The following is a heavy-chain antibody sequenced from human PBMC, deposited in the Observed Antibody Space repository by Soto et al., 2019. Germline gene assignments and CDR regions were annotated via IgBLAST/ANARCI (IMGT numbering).Heavy chain of an antibody. V-gene: IGHV1-3*01. CDR3: ATSYSGYDYQYYYGMDV. CDR2: INAGNGNT. CDR1: GYTFTSYT. J-gene: IGHJ6*02. D-gene: IGHD5-12*01. Sequence: ASVKVSCKASGYTFTSYTMHWVRQAPGQRLEWMGWINAGNGNTKYSQKFQGRVTITRDTSASTAYMELSSPRSEDTAVYYCATSYSGYDYQYYYGMDVWGQGTTVTVSS.